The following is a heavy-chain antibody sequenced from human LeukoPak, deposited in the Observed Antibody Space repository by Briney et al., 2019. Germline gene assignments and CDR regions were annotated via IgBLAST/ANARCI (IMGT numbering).Heavy chain of an antibody. D-gene: IGHD6-19*01. J-gene: IGHJ5*02. V-gene: IGHV1-18*01. CDR2: ISAYNGNT. Sequence: VASVKVSCKASGYTFTSYGISWVRQAPGQGLEWMGWISAYNGNTNYAQKLQGRVTMTTDTSTSTAYMELSSLRSEDTAVYYCAADWSRIAVAGIGGYGFDPWGQGTLVTVSS. CDR1: GYTFTSYG. CDR3: AADWSRIAVAGIGGYGFDP.